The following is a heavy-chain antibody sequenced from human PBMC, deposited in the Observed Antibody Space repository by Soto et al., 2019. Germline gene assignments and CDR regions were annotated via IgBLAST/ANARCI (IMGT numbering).Heavy chain of an antibody. V-gene: IGHV4-59*08. Sequence: QVQLQESGPGLVKPSETLSLTCTVSGGSINSYYWSWIRQPPGKRLEWIGYIYYSGTTNYNPSLKSRVTISVDTSKNQCSLNLSSVTAADTAVYYCARHGDYDELNWFDPWGQGTLVTVSS. CDR2: IYYSGTT. CDR3: ARHGDYDELNWFDP. CDR1: GGSINSYY. D-gene: IGHD4-17*01. J-gene: IGHJ5*02.